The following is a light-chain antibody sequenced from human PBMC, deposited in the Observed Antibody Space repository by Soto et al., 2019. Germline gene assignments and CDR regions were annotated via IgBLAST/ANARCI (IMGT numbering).Light chain of an antibody. CDR3: QQYGSSRT. J-gene: IGKJ1*01. CDR1: QSVSSSY. CDR2: GAS. Sequence: RASQSVSSSYLAWYQQKPGQAPRLLIYGASSRATGIPDRFSGSGSATDFTLTISRMEPEDFAVYYCQQYGSSRTFGQGTKVDIK. V-gene: IGKV3-20*01.